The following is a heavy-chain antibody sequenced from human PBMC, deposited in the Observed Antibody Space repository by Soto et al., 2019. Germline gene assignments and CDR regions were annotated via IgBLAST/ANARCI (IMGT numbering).Heavy chain of an antibody. V-gene: IGHV3-23*01. CDR1: GCKITNHG. J-gene: IGHJ4*02. CDR2: LSYSGGA. CDR3: AHQATGYNFPFDH. Sequence: GSLRRSCAAFGCKITNHGMNWVRQNPGKGLEWVSLLSYSGGASYADSVKGRITISRDTSKNTVYLQMNSLRVEDTAVYYCAHQATGYNFPFDHWGQGTLVTVSS. D-gene: IGHD3-9*01.